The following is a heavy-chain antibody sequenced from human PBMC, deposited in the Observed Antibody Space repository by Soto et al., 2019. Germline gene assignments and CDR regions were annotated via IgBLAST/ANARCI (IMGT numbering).Heavy chain of an antibody. CDR1: GYTFTGHY. Sequence: QVQLVQSGAEVKKPGASVKVSCKASGYTFTGHYIHWVRQPPGQGPEWMGEISPVTGGAKYAQKFQGRVTMTRDTSITTVYMELTNLSPDDTAVYYCGRGRSGELVVFYWGQGTLVSVSS. CDR2: ISPVTGGA. D-gene: IGHD1-7*01. V-gene: IGHV1-2*02. CDR3: GRGRSGELVVFY. J-gene: IGHJ4*02.